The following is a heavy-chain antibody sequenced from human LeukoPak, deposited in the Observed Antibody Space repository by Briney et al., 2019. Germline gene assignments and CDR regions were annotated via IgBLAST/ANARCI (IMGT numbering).Heavy chain of an antibody. J-gene: IGHJ4*02. V-gene: IGHV3-9*01. CDR1: GFTFDDYA. Sequence: GGSLRLSCAASGFTFDDYAMHWVRQAPGKGLEWVSGISWNSGSIGYADSVKGRFTISRDNAKNSLYLQMNSLRAEDTAVYYCARADWDTAMIDYWGQGTLVTVSS. CDR3: ARADWDTAMIDY. D-gene: IGHD5-18*01. CDR2: ISWNSGSI.